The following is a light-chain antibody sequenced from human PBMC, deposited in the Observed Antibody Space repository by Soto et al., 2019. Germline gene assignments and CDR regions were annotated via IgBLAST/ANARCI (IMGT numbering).Light chain of an antibody. J-gene: IGKJ3*01. Sequence: EIVLTQSPGTLSLSPGERVTLSCRASQSVSSSYLAWYQQKPGQAPRLLIYGASSRATGIPHRFSGSGSGTDFTLTISRLEPEDFAVYYCQQYGSSPFTFGPGTTVDIK. V-gene: IGKV3-20*01. CDR2: GAS. CDR3: QQYGSSPFT. CDR1: QSVSSSY.